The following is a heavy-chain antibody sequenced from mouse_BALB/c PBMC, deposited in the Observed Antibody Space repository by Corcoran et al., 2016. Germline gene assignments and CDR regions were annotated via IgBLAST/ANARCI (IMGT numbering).Heavy chain of an antibody. CDR2: ILPGSGST. Sequence: QVQLQQSGAELMKPGASVKISCKATGYTFSSYWIEWVKQRPGHGLEWIGEILPGSGSTNYNEEFKGKATFTADSSSNTAYMQLTSLTSEDSAVYYCARSNYGNLAYWGQGTLVTVSA. J-gene: IGHJ3*01. CDR1: GYTFSSYW. V-gene: IGHV1-9*01. CDR3: ARSNYGNLAY. D-gene: IGHD2-1*01.